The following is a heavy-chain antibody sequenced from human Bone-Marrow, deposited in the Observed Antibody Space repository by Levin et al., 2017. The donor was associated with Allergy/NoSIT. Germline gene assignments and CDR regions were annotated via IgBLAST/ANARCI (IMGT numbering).Heavy chain of an antibody. D-gene: IGHD3-10*01. CDR3: ARTDSDEGNYYGMDV. J-gene: IGHJ6*02. V-gene: IGHV3-7*01. CDR2: IKYDGSEK. CDR1: GFTFRLFW. Sequence: GESLKISCAASGFTFRLFWMNWVRQAPGKGLEWVAKIKYDGSEKYYGDFVRGRFAISKDNAKDSLYLQMSSLTAEDTGIYYCARTDSDEGNYYGMDVWGQGTTVIVSS.